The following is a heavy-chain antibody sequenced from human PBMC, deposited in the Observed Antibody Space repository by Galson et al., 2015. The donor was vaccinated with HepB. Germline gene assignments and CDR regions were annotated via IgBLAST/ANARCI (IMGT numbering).Heavy chain of an antibody. CDR2: ISYDGSNK. Sequence: SLRLSCAASGFTFSSYAMHWVRQAPGKGLEWVAVISYDGSNKYYADSVKGRFTISRDNSKNTLYLQMNSLRAEDTAVYYCARDGVVEGLYYYGSGSYRNWFDPWGQGTLVTVSS. CDR1: GFTFSSYA. CDR3: ARDGVVEGLYYYGSGSYRNWFDP. D-gene: IGHD3-10*01. J-gene: IGHJ5*02. V-gene: IGHV3-30*04.